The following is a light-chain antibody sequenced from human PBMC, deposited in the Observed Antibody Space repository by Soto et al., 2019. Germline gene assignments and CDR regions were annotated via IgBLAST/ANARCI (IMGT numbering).Light chain of an antibody. Sequence: EIVMTPSPGTLSVSPGESATRSGRASQRVSGNLAWYQQKPGQTPRLLIYGASTRATGIPARFSGRGSGTEFTLAINSLQSEDFAVYYCQQDINCPISFGQGTKLEIK. CDR2: GAS. CDR3: QQDINCPIS. V-gene: IGKV3-15*01. J-gene: IGKJ2*01. CDR1: QRVSGN.